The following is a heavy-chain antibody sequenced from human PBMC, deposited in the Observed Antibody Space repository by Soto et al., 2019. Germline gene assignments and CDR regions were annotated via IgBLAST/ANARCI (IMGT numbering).Heavy chain of an antibody. D-gene: IGHD2-15*01. CDR2: ISYDGSNK. V-gene: IGHV3-30*18. CDR3: AKEIHRAYCSGGSGEPGFDS. J-gene: IGHJ4*02. Sequence: QVQLVESGGGVVQPGRSLRLSCAASGFTFSSYGMHWVRRAPGKGLEWVAVISYDGSNKYYADSVKDRFTISRYNSKNTLYLQRNSVSAEDTAVCYCAKEIHRAYCSGGSGEPGFDSWGQGTLVTVSS. CDR1: GFTFSSYG.